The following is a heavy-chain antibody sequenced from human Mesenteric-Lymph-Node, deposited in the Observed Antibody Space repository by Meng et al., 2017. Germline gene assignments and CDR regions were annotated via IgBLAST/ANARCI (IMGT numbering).Heavy chain of an antibody. CDR3: ATALVPAALKDY. D-gene: IGHD2-2*01. CDR1: GFTFRNYA. CDR2: ISGSGGST. Sequence: EVQLLESGGGLVQPGGSLRVSCAASGFTFRNYAMSWVRQAPGKGLEWVSTISGSGGSTYYADSVKGRFTISRDNSKNTLYLQMNSLGAEDTAVYYCATALVPAALKDYWGQGTVVTVSS. V-gene: IGHV3-23*01. J-gene: IGHJ4*02.